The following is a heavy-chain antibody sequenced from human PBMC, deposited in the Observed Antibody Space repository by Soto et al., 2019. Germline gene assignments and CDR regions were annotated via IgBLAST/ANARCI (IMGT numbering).Heavy chain of an antibody. CDR2: IYSGGST. V-gene: IGHV3-66*01. D-gene: IGHD6-13*01. Sequence: GGSLRLSCAASGFTVSSNYMSWVRQAPGKGLEWVSVIYSGGSTYYADSVKGRFTISRDNSKNTLYLQMNSLRAEDTAVYYCARERGAAGTQGLYYWGQGTLVTVSS. CDR1: GFTVSSNY. CDR3: ARERGAAGTQGLYY. J-gene: IGHJ4*02.